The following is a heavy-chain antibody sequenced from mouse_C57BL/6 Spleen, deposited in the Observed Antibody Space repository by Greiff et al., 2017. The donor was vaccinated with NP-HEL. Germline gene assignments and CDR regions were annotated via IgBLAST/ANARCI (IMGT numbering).Heavy chain of an antibody. CDR1: GYAFSSSW. V-gene: IGHV1-80*01. Sequence: QVQLQQSGAELVKPGASVKISCKASGYAFSSSWMNWVKQRPGKGLEWIGQIYPGDGDTNSNGKFKGKATLTADKSSSTAYMQLSSLTSEDSAVYFCASGLTTVEDYAMDYWGQGTSVTVSS. CDR3: ASGLTTVEDYAMDY. J-gene: IGHJ4*01. CDR2: IYPGDGDT. D-gene: IGHD1-1*01.